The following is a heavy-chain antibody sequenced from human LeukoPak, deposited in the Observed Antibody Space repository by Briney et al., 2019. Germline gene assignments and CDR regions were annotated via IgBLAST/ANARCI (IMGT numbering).Heavy chain of an antibody. J-gene: IGHJ4*02. CDR2: IYSGGST. CDR1: GFTVSSNY. D-gene: IGHD3-22*01. V-gene: IGHV3-66*02. CDR3: ARGISSGSPLVFDY. Sequence: GGSLRLSCAASGFTVSSNYMSWVRQAPGKGLERVSVIYSGGSTYYADSVKGRFTISRDNSKNTLYLQMNSLRAEDTAVYYCARGISSGSPLVFDYWGQGTLVTVSS.